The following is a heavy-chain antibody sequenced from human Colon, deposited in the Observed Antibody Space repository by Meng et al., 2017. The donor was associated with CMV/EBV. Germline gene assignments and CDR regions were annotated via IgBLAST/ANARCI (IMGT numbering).Heavy chain of an antibody. J-gene: IGHJ3*02. Sequence: GESLKISCAASGFTFSSYAMSWVRQAPGKGLEWVSVIYSGGSSTYYADSVKGRFTISRDNSKNTPYLQMNSLRAEDTAVYYCATGGRAFDIWGQGTMVTVSS. V-gene: IGHV3-23*03. D-gene: IGHD1-1*01. CDR3: ATGGRAFDI. CDR2: IYSGGSST. CDR1: GFTFSSYA.